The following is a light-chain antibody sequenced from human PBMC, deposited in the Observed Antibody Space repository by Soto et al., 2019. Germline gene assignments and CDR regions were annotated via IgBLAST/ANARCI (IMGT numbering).Light chain of an antibody. CDR1: QSVSSN. Sequence: EIVMTQSPATLSASPGERATLSCRASQSVSSNLAWYQQKPGQAPRLLIYGASTRATGIPARFSGSGSGTEFTLTISSLQSEDFAVYYCQQYKNWPALTFGGVTKVAIK. V-gene: IGKV3-15*01. J-gene: IGKJ4*02. CDR3: QQYKNWPALT. CDR2: GAS.